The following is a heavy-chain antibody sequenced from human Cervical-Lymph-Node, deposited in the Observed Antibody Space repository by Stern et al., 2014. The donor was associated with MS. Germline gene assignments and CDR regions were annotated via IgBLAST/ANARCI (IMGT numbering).Heavy chain of an antibody. J-gene: IGHJ4*02. V-gene: IGHV3-33*01. Sequence: VQLVESGGGVVQPGRSLRLSCAASGFSFSRYAMHWVRQAPGKGLEWVARIWYDGSNPYYADSVTVRFTISRDNFKNALYRQMNSLRAEYTSVYYCASAYSSSHYYFDYWGQGTLVTVSS. D-gene: IGHD6-13*01. CDR1: GFSFSRYA. CDR3: ASAYSSSHYYFDY. CDR2: IWYDGSNP.